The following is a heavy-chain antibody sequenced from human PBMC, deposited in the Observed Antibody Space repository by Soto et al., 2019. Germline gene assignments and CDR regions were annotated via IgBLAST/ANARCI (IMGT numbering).Heavy chain of an antibody. CDR2: MNEDGGTT. Sequence: EVQLVESGGGLVRPGGSLRLSCAASGFSFSSYWMHWVRQVPGKGLVWVARMNEDGGTTDYADSVKGRFTISRDNAKNTLYLQMNSLSVEDTAVYYCASDLSGRADVWGPGTTVTVSS. CDR1: GFSFSSYW. V-gene: IGHV3-74*02. D-gene: IGHD3-10*01. J-gene: IGHJ6*02. CDR3: ASDLSGRADV.